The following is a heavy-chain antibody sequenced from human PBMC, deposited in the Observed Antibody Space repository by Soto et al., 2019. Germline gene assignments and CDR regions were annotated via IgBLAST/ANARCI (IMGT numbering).Heavy chain of an antibody. J-gene: IGHJ4*02. CDR2: ISAYNGNT. CDR1: GYTFTSYG. V-gene: IGHV1-18*01. D-gene: IGHD2-15*01. Sequence: QVQLVQSGAEVKKPGASVKVSCKASGYTFTSYGISWVRQAPGQGLEWMGWISAYNGNTNYAQKLQGRVTMTTDTSTRTAYMELRSLRSDDTAVYYCARTLPAYCSGGSCYSEGFDYWGQGTLVTGSS. CDR3: ARTLPAYCSGGSCYSEGFDY.